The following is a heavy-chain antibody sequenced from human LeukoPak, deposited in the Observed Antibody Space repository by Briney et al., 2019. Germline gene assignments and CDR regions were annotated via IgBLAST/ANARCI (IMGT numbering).Heavy chain of an antibody. V-gene: IGHV3-30*02. CDR3: ARDIPKWELLMEFDY. D-gene: IGHD1-26*01. J-gene: IGHJ4*02. CDR1: GFTFSSYG. CDR2: IRYDGSNK. Sequence: AGGSLRLSCAASGFTFSSYGMHWVRQAPGKGLEWVAFIRYDGSNKYYADSVKGRFTISRDNSENTLYLQMNSLRADDTAVYYCARDIPKWELLMEFDYWGQGTLVTVSS.